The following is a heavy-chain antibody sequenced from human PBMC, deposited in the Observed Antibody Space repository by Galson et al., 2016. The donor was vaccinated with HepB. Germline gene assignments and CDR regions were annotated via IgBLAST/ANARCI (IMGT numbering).Heavy chain of an antibody. D-gene: IGHD2-15*01. V-gene: IGHV4-59*01. CDR2: IYYGST. CDR1: GGSISGDY. J-gene: IGHJ5*02. CDR3: ARVGYCSGGGCYPLQQHYHYNWFDP. Sequence: ETLSLTCTVSGGSISGDYWNWIRQSPGKGPEWLAYIYYGSTHYNPSLASRITVSVDTSKNQFSLSLRSMTAADTAVYYCARVGYCSGGGCYPLQQHYHYNWFDPWGQGTLVTVSS.